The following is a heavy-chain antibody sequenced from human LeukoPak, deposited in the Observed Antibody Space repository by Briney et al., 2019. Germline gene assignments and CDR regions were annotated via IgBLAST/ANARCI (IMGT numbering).Heavy chain of an antibody. J-gene: IGHJ6*02. Sequence: PGGSLRLSCAASGFTFSSYAMSWVRQAPGKGLEWVSAICGSGGSTYYADSVKGRFTISRDNSKNTLYLQMNSLRAEDTAVYYCAKGPLLGDSPVYYYGMDVWGQGTTVTVSS. CDR2: ICGSGGST. D-gene: IGHD2-21*02. V-gene: IGHV3-23*01. CDR1: GFTFSSYA. CDR3: AKGPLLGDSPVYYYGMDV.